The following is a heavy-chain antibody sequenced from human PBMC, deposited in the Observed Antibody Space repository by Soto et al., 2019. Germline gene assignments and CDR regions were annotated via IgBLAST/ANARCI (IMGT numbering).Heavy chain of an antibody. J-gene: IGHJ4*02. V-gene: IGHV3-9*01. CDR1: GFRFDEYA. D-gene: IGHD4-17*01. CDR2: ITWNSGKA. Sequence: EVHLVESGGGLVQPGRSLRLSCAASGFRFDEYAMHWVRQAPGKGLEWVSGITWNSGKAAYADSVKGRFTISRDNAKNSLYLQMNSLRPDDTALSFCAKIRRSDYQGFDYWGRGTLVTVSS. CDR3: AKIRRSDYQGFDY.